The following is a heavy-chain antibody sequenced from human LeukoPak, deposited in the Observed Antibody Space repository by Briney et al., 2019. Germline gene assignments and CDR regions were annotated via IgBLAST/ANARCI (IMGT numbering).Heavy chain of an antibody. Sequence: GGSLRLSCAASGFTFSSYSMNWVRQAPGKGLEWVSYISSSSSTIYYADSVKGRFTISRDNAKNSLYLQMNSLRAEDTAVYYCARSYGDYGYWGQGTLVTVSS. J-gene: IGHJ4*02. CDR1: GFTFSSYS. CDR2: ISSSSSTI. CDR3: ARSYGDYGY. D-gene: IGHD4-17*01. V-gene: IGHV3-48*01.